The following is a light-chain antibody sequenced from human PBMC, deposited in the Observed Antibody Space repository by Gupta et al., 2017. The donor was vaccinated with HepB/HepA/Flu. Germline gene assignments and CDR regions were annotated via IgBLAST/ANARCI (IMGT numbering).Light chain of an antibody. CDR1: QSLLYRSNNKNY. V-gene: IGKV4-1*01. CDR2: WAS. J-gene: IGKJ5*01. CDR3: QQYYTTPPA. Sequence: DIVMTQSPDSLVVSLGERATINCRSSQSLLYRSNNKNYLSWYQHKPGQPPKLLIYWASARESGVPDRFSAGGSGTDFTLTINNLQAEDGAVYYCQQYYTTPPAFGQGTRLVI.